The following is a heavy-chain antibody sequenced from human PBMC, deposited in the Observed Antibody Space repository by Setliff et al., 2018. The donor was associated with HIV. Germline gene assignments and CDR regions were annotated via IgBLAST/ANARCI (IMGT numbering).Heavy chain of an antibody. CDR3: ATDYSGYDYFDY. D-gene: IGHD5-12*01. CDR1: GYTFTDYY. CDR2: VDPEDGET. V-gene: IGHV1-69-2*01. Sequence: ASVKVSCKASGYTFTDYYMHWVQQAPGKGLEWMGRVDPEDGETIYAEKFQGRVTITADTSTDTAYMELSSLRSEDTAVYYCATDYSGYDYFDYWGQGTLVTVS. J-gene: IGHJ4*02.